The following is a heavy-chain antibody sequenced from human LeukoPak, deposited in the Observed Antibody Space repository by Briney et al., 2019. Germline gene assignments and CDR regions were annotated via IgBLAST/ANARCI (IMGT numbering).Heavy chain of an antibody. J-gene: IGHJ6*03. V-gene: IGHV3-21*01. CDR3: ARDPYSGAYGDTYYYYMDV. CDR1: GFTFSSYG. CDR2: ITSSSTYT. Sequence: PGGTLRLSCAASGFTFSSYGMNRVRQAPGKGLEWVSSITSSSTYTFYADSVKGRFTISRDNARNSLYLQMNSLRAEDTAVYYCARDPYSGAYGDTYYYYMDVWGKGTTVTISS. D-gene: IGHD1-26*01.